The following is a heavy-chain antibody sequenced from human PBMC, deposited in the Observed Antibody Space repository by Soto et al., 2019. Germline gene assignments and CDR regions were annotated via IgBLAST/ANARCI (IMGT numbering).Heavy chain of an antibody. Sequence: QVQLVQSGAEVKKPGASVKVSCKASGYTFTSYGISWVRQAPGQGLEWMGWISAYNGNTNYAQKLQGRVTMTTDTSTSTAYMELMSLRSDDTAVYYCPRVRIVSFFVGPRDAFDIWGQGTMVTVSS. V-gene: IGHV1-18*01. J-gene: IGHJ3*02. CDR2: ISAYNGNT. CDR1: GYTFTSYG. D-gene: IGHD3-22*01. CDR3: PRVRIVSFFVGPRDAFDI.